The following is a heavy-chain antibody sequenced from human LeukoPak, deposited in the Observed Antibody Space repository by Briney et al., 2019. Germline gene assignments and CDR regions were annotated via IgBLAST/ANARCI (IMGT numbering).Heavy chain of an antibody. CDR2: INSDGSTK. V-gene: IGHV3-74*01. D-gene: IGHD2-15*01. CDR3: ARVRSGGTYYDY. J-gene: IGHJ4*02. CDR1: GFTSSSTW. Sequence: GGSLRLSCAASGFTSSSTWMHWVRQAPGKGLVWVSVINSDGSTKSYADSVKGRFTISRDNAENTLYLQMNSLRAEDTAVYHCARVRSGGTYYDYWGQGTLVTVSS.